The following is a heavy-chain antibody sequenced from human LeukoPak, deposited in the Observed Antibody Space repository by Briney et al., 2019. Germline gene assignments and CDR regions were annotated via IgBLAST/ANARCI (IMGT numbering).Heavy chain of an antibody. Sequence: PGGSLRLSCAASGFTVSSNYMSWVRQAPGKGLEWVSVIYSGGSTYYADSVKGRFTISRHNSKNTLYLQMNSLRAEDTAVYYCARGRLVTYCSSTSCYTPYNWFDPWGQGTLVTVSS. J-gene: IGHJ5*02. D-gene: IGHD2-2*02. V-gene: IGHV3-53*04. CDR3: ARGRLVTYCSSTSCYTPYNWFDP. CDR2: IYSGGST. CDR1: GFTVSSNY.